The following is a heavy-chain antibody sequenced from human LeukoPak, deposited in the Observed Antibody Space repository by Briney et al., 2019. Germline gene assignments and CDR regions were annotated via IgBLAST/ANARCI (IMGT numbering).Heavy chain of an antibody. D-gene: IGHD1-26*01. CDR2: INAGNGNT. CDR3: ARLIVGATRGAFDI. V-gene: IGHV1-3*01. J-gene: IGHJ3*02. CDR1: GYTFTGYH. Sequence: ASVKVSCKASGYTFTGYHMHWVRQAPGQRLEWMGWINAGNGNTKYSQKFQGRVTITRDTSASTAYMELSSLRSEDTAVYYCARLIVGATRGAFDIWGQGTMVTVSS.